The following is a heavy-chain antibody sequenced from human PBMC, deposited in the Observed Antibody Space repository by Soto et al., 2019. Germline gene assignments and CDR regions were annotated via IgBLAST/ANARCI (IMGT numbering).Heavy chain of an antibody. V-gene: IGHV1-69*13. D-gene: IGHD2-21*02. J-gene: IGHJ5*02. Sequence: SSVKVSCKASGGTFSSYAISWVRQAPGQGLEWMGGIIPIFGTANYAQKFQGRVTITADESTSTAYMELSSLRSEDTAVYYCAIGKLAYCGGDCDSDWFDPWGQRTLVTVSS. CDR2: IIPIFGTA. CDR3: AIGKLAYCGGDCDSDWFDP. CDR1: GGTFSSYA.